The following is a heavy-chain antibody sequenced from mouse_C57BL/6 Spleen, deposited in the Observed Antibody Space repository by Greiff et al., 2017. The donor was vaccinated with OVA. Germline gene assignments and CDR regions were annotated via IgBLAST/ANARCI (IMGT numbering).Heavy chain of an antibody. D-gene: IGHD2-4*01. V-gene: IGHV6-6*01. CDR2: IRNKANNHAT. Sequence: DVMLVESGGGLVQPGGSMKLSCAASGFTFSDAWMDWVRQSPEKGLEWVAEIRNKANNHATYYAESVKGRFTISSDDSKSSVYLQMNSLRAEDTGIYYCTRGGDYDEEDFDYWGQGTTLTVSS. CDR1: GFTFSDAW. J-gene: IGHJ2*01. CDR3: TRGGDYDEEDFDY.